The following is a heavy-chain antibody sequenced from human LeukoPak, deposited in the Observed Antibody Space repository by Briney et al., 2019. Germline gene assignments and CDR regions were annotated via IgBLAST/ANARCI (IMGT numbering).Heavy chain of an antibody. V-gene: IGHV3-21*01. D-gene: IGHD6-13*01. CDR1: GFTFSSYS. CDR3: ARVQRIAAAGIFDY. CDR2: ISSSSYI. Sequence: PGGSLRLSCAASGFTFSSYSMNWVRQAPGKGLEWVSSISSSSYIYYADSVKGRFTISRDNAKNSLYLQMNSLRAEDTAVYYCARVQRIAAAGIFDYWGQGTLVTVSS. J-gene: IGHJ4*02.